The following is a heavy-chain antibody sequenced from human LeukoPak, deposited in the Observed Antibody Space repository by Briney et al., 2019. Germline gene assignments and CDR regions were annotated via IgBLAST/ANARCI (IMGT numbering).Heavy chain of an antibody. CDR1: GYSFTSYW. D-gene: IGHD2-15*01. J-gene: IGHJ3*02. CDR2: IYPGDSDT. Sequence: PGESLKISCKGSGYSFTSYWIGWVRQMPGKGLEWMGIIYPGDSDTRYSPSFQGQVTISADKPISTAYLQWSSLKASDTAMYYCARFVGYCSGGSCYSVSTGDAFDIWGQGTMVTVSS. CDR3: ARFVGYCSGGSCYSVSTGDAFDI. V-gene: IGHV5-51*01.